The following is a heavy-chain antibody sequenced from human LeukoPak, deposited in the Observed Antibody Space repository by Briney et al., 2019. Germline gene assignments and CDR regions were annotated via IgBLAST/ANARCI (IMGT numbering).Heavy chain of an antibody. CDR1: GFTFSDYW. D-gene: IGHD4-17*01. J-gene: IGHJ3*02. V-gene: IGHV3-7*03. CDR2: IDQDRNEK. Sequence: GGSLRLSCEASGFTFSDYWINWVRQAPGKGLEWVANIDQDRNEKWYVDPVKGRFTISRDNAKNSVYLQMNSLRAEDTAVYYCARENYGDFDAFDMWGQGTMVTVSS. CDR3: ARENYGDFDAFDM.